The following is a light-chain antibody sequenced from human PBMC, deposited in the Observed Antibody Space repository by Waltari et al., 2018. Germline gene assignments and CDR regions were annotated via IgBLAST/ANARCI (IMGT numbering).Light chain of an antibody. CDR2: GVA. CDR3: TSYTSSSTWV. J-gene: IGLJ3*02. V-gene: IGLV2-14*03. Sequence: QSALTQPASASGFPGQSIPLSCTGASSDVGAYNLVSWYQQHPGKAPKLMIYGVANRPSGVSNRFSGSKSGNTASLTISGLQAEDEADYYCTSYTSSSTWVFGGGTKLTVL. CDR1: SSDVGAYNL.